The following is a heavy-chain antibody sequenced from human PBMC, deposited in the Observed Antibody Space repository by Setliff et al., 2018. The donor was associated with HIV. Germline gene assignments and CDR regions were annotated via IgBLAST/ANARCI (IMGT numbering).Heavy chain of an antibody. D-gene: IGHD6-19*01. V-gene: IGHV1-3*01. Sequence: GGSLRLSCAASGFTFSSYSMNWVRQAPGKGLEWMGYINAGDDNTRYSEKFQGRVTITRDTSANTAYMELSSLRSEDTAVYYCARGSCSGCYLSDYWGLGTLVTVSS. CDR3: ARGSCSGCYLSDY. CDR2: INAGDDNT. J-gene: IGHJ4*02. CDR1: GFTFSSYS.